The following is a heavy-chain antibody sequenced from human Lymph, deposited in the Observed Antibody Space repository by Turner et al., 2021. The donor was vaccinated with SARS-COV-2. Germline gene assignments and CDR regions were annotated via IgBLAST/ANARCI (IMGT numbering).Heavy chain of an antibody. CDR1: GFTFSTYS. CDR2: ISSSSSYI. CDR3: ARDIPNTADYFDY. J-gene: IGHJ4*02. V-gene: IGHV3-21*01. Sequence: EVQLMESGGGLVMPGGSLTPSCAASGFTFSTYSMNWVRQAPGKELEWISSISSSSSYIYYAASVKGRFTISRDDAKNSLYLKMNSLRAEDTAVYYCARDIPNTADYFDYWGQGTLVTVSS. D-gene: IGHD2-21*01.